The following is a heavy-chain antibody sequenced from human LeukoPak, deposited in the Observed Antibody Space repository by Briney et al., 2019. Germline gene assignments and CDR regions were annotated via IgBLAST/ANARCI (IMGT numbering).Heavy chain of an antibody. CDR1: GFTFTSYW. J-gene: IGHJ4*02. V-gene: IGHV3-7*01. CDR2: IEQDGSEK. CDR3: ARKVPSAQSDF. Sequence: GGSLRLSCAASGFTFTSYWMTWVRQAPGKGLEWVANIEQDGSEKYFVDSVKGRFTISRDNAKNSLYLQMDSLRADDTAVYYCARKVPSAQSDFWGQGTLVTVSS.